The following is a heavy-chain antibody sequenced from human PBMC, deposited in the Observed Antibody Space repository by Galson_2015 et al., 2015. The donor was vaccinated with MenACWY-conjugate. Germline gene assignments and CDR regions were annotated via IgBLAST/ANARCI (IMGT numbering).Heavy chain of an antibody. D-gene: IGHD3-10*01. CDR2: IWYDGSNK. CDR3: AREGAAMVRGAIYYYGMDV. Sequence: SLRLSCAASGFTFSSYAMHWVRQAPGKGLEWVAVIWYDGSNKYYADSVKGRFTISRDNSKNTLYLQMNSLRAEDTAVYYCAREGAAMVRGAIYYYGMDVWGQGTTVTVSS. J-gene: IGHJ6*02. CDR1: GFTFSSYA. V-gene: IGHV3-33*01.